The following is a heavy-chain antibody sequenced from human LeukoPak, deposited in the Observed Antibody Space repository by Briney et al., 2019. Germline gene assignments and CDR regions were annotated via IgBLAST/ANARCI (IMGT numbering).Heavy chain of an antibody. V-gene: IGHV3-9*01. Sequence: GGSLRLSCAASGFNFDEYAIHWVRQGPGKGLEWVSGISWNSGSIGYADSVKGRFTISRDNAKNSLYLQMNSLRAEDTALYYCARDVYYYYYYGMDVWGQGTTVTVSS. CDR3: ARDVYYYYYYGMDV. CDR2: ISWNSGSI. CDR1: GFNFDEYA. J-gene: IGHJ6*02.